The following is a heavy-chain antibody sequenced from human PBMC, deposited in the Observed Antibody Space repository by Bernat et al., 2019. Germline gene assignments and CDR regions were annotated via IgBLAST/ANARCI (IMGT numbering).Heavy chain of an antibody. J-gene: IGHJ6*03. Sequence: EVQLVESGGGLVKPGRSLRLSCTASGFTFGDYAMSWFRQAPGKGLEWVGFIRSKAYGGTTEYAASVKGRFTISRDDSKSIAYLQMNSLKTEDTAVYYCTRDCPHCSSTSCYVDYYYYYYMDVWGKGTTVTVSS. V-gene: IGHV3-49*05. CDR2: IRSKAYGGTT. CDR1: GFTFGDYA. CDR3: TRDCPHCSSTSCYVDYYYYYYMDV. D-gene: IGHD2-2*01.